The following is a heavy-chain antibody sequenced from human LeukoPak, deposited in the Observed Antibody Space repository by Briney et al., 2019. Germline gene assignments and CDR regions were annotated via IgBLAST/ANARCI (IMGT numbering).Heavy chain of an antibody. CDR1: GGTFSSYA. D-gene: IGHD3-3*01. Sequence: SVTVSCKASGGTFSSYAISWVRQAPGQGLEWMGGIIPIFGTANYAQKFQGRVTITTDESTSTAYMELSSLRSEDTAVYYCAGTYYDFIDYYYYYMDVWGKGTTVTVSS. J-gene: IGHJ6*03. CDR3: AGTYYDFIDYYYYYMDV. V-gene: IGHV1-69*05. CDR2: IIPIFGTA.